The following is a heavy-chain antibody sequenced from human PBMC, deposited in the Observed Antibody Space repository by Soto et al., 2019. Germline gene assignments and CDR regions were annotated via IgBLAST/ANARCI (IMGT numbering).Heavy chain of an antibody. CDR1: GFTFSSYS. J-gene: IGHJ4*02. CDR2: ISSSSSYI. D-gene: IGHD1-26*01. V-gene: IGHV3-21*01. CDR3: ARDAGYSGSYPVDY. Sequence: PGGSLRLSCAASGFTFSSYSMNWVRQAPGKGLEWVSSISSSSSYIYYADSVKGRFTISRDNAKNSLYLQMNSLRAEDTAVYYCARDAGYSGSYPVDYWGQGTLVTVSS.